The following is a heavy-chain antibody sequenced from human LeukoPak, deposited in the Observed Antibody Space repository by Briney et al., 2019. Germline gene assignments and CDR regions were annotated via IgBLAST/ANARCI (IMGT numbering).Heavy chain of an antibody. CDR3: ARLLHVDFWSGYHPYYFDY. V-gene: IGHV5-51*01. J-gene: IGHJ4*02. D-gene: IGHD3-3*01. CDR1: GYSFTSYW. CDR2: IYPGDSHT. Sequence: PGESLKISCKGSGYSFTSYWIGWVRQMPGKGLEWMGIIYPGDSHTRYSPSFQGQVTISADKSINTAYLQWSSLKASDTAMYYCARLLHVDFWSGYHPYYFDYWGQGTLVTVSS.